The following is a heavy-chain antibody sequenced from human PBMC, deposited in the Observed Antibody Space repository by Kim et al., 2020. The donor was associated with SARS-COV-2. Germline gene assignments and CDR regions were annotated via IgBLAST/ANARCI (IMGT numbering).Heavy chain of an antibody. V-gene: IGHV4-39*01. CDR3: ARRSHLTAKTTSRWFDP. D-gene: IGHD7-27*01. J-gene: IGHJ5*02. Sequence: LKRRVTISVDTSKNQVSLKLSSVTAADTAVYYCARRSHLTAKTTSRWFDPWGQGTLVTVSS.